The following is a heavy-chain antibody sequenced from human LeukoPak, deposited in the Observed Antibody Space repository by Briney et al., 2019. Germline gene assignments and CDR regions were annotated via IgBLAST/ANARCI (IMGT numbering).Heavy chain of an antibody. Sequence: GGSLRLSCAASGFTFSSYSMNWVRQAPGKGLEWVSYISSSGSTIYYADSVKGRFTISRDNAKNSLYLQMNSLRAEDTAVYYCARGWDSSSIDYWGQGTLVTVSS. CDR3: ARGWDSSSIDY. CDR2: ISSSGSTI. V-gene: IGHV3-48*01. D-gene: IGHD6-6*01. J-gene: IGHJ4*02. CDR1: GFTFSSYS.